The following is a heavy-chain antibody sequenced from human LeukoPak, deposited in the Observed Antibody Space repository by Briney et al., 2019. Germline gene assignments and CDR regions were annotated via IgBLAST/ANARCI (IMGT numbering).Heavy chain of an antibody. Sequence: PGESLKISCKGSGYTFTTYWIGWVRQMPGKGLEWMGIIYPGDSDPRYSPSFQGQVTISADTSISTAYLQWSSLKASDTAMYYCAKADSWEFDYWGQGTLVTVSS. CDR1: GYTFTTYW. CDR3: AKADSWEFDY. D-gene: IGHD6-13*01. J-gene: IGHJ4*02. CDR2: IYPGDSDP. V-gene: IGHV5-51*01.